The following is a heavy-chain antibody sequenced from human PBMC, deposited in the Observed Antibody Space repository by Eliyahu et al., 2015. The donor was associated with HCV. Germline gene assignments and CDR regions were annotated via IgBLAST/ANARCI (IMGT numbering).Heavy chain of an antibody. J-gene: IGHJ1*01. D-gene: IGHD6-13*01. CDR2: IYSGGTT. Sequence: EVQVVESGGGLIQPGGSLRLSCSASGFTVSRNYMSWVRQAPGKGLEWVSVIYSGGTTYYADSVKGRFTTSRDKSKNTVYLQMNSLRAEDTAVYYCVVGYSSSWNTYWGQGTLVTVSS. CDR1: GFTVSRNY. V-gene: IGHV3-53*01. CDR3: VVGYSSSWNTY.